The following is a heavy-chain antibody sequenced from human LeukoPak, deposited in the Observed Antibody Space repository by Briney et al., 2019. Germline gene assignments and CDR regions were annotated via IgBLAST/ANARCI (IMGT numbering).Heavy chain of an antibody. D-gene: IGHD5-12*01. V-gene: IGHV1-24*01. J-gene: IGHJ4*02. CDR1: GYTLTELS. Sequence: ASVKVSCMVSGYTLTELSMHWVRQAPGKGLEWMGGFDPEDGETIYAQKFQGRVTMTEDTSTDTAYMELSSLRSEDTAVYYCATVSGIVATKYYFDYWGQGTLVTVSS. CDR3: ATVSGIVATKYYFDY. CDR2: FDPEDGET.